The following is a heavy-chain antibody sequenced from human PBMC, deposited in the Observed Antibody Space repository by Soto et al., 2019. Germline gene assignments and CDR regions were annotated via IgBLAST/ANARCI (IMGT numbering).Heavy chain of an antibody. D-gene: IGHD3-3*01. J-gene: IGHJ5*02. CDR1: GGSISSYY. V-gene: IGHV4-59*01. CDR3: ARGAYDFWSGYYQNWFDP. Sequence: PSETLSLTCTVSGGSISSYYWSWIRQPPGKGLEWIGYIYYSGSTNYNPSLKSRVTISVDTSKNQFSLKLSSVTAADTAVYYCARGAYDFWSGYYQNWFDPWGQGTLVTVSS. CDR2: IYYSGST.